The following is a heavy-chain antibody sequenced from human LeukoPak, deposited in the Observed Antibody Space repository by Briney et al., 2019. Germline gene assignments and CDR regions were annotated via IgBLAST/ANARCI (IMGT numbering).Heavy chain of an antibody. V-gene: IGHV4-34*01. Sequence: SETLSLTCGVSGVSFSGYSGAWIRQPPGKGLECLGVINYRGSANYNPSLKSRVTISVDTSKNQFSLKLSSVTAADTAVYYCARRRITYKGSYRTPVGWFDPWGQGTLVTVSS. CDR1: GVSFSGYS. D-gene: IGHD3-16*02. J-gene: IGHJ5*02. CDR2: INYRGSA. CDR3: ARRRITYKGSYRTPVGWFDP.